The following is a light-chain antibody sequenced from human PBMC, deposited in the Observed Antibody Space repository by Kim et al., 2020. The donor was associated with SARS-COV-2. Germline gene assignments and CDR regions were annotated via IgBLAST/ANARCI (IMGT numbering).Light chain of an antibody. V-gene: IGKV2-28*01. J-gene: IGKJ2*03. CDR1: QSLLHSDGNDY. CDR3: LQGLLAPPIG. Sequence: DVVMAQSPLSLPVTPGEPASISCKSNQSLLHSDGNDYLDWYVQKPGQSPQLLIYLGSIRASGVPDRFRGSASGTDFTLKIRGVQAGGSGVFYCLQGLLAPPIGFGQGTNLEI. CDR2: LGS.